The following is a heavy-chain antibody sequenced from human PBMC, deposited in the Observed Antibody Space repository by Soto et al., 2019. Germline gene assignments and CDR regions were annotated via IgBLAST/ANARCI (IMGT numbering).Heavy chain of an antibody. Sequence: SVKVSCKASGGTFSSYAISCVRQAPGQGLEWMGGIIPIFGTANYAQKFQGRVTITADKSTSTAYMELSSLRSEDTAVYYCARGAVAGTSGPYYDYYGMDVWGQGTTVTVSS. CDR1: GGTFSSYA. V-gene: IGHV1-69*06. CDR3: ARGAVAGTSGPYYDYYGMDV. D-gene: IGHD6-19*01. J-gene: IGHJ6*02. CDR2: IIPIFGTA.